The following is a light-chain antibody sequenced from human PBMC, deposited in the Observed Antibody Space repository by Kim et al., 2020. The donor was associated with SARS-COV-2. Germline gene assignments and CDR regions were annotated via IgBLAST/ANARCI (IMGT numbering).Light chain of an antibody. CDR3: QQYSFYPWT. V-gene: IGKV1-5*03. Sequence: ASVGDRVTITCRASQSISTWLAWFQQKPGKAPDLLIYKASKLTSGVPSRFSGSASGTEFTLTISSLQPDDLATYYCQQYSFYPWTFGQGTKVDIK. J-gene: IGKJ1*01. CDR1: QSISTW. CDR2: KAS.